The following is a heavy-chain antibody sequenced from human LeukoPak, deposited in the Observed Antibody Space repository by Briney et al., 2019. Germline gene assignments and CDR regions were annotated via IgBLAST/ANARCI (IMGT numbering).Heavy chain of an antibody. Sequence: PGGSLRLSCAASGFTFSSYWMHWVRQAPGKGLVWVSRINSDGSSTNYADSVKGRFTISRDNAKNTLSLQMNSLRAEDTALYYCARSPDSSGYYDYWGQRTLVTVSS. J-gene: IGHJ4*02. D-gene: IGHD3-22*01. CDR2: INSDGSST. CDR3: ARSPDSSGYYDY. V-gene: IGHV3-74*01. CDR1: GFTFSSYW.